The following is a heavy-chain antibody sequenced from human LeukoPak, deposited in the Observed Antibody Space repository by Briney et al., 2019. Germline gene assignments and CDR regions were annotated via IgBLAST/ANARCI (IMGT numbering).Heavy chain of an antibody. CDR1: GYTFTGYY. J-gene: IGHJ1*01. Sequence: SSVKVSCKASGYTFTGYYMHWVRQAPGQGLEWMGWINPNSGGTNYAQKFQGRVTMTRDTSISTAYMELSRLRSDDTAVYYCARYDYSNLDMAEYFQHWGQGTLVTVSS. D-gene: IGHD4-11*01. V-gene: IGHV1-2*02. CDR2: INPNSGGT. CDR3: ARYDYSNLDMAEYFQH.